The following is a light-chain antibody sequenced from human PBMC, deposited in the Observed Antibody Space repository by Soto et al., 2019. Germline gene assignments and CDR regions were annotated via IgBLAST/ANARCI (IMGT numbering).Light chain of an antibody. CDR2: SAS. Sequence: DIQMTQSPSSLSASVGDRVTITCRASQSIRTYLNWYQQKPGKAPKLLIFSASSLRSGVPSRFSGSGSGTDFTLTISNLQPEDSATYYCQQGYSTLPYTFGQGTRLEIK. J-gene: IGKJ5*01. V-gene: IGKV1-39*01. CDR3: QQGYSTLPYT. CDR1: QSIRTY.